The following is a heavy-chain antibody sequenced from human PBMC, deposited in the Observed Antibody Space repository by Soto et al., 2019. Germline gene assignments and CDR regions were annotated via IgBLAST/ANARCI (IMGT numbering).Heavy chain of an antibody. D-gene: IGHD3-10*01. CDR2: IYYSGRT. CDR3: ASGATLVRGPY. V-gene: IGHV4-39*01. CDR1: GGSISRIHYY. J-gene: IGHJ4*02. Sequence: QLQLQESGPGRVKPSETLSLTCTLSGGSISRIHYYWGWIRQPPGKGLEWIGSIYYSGRTYYNPSLKCRVTISVDTSKNQFSLNLSSVTAADTAVYYCASGATLVRGPYWGQGTLVTVSS.